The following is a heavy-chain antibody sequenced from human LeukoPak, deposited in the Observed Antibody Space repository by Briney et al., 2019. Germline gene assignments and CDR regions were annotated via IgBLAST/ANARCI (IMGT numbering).Heavy chain of an antibody. Sequence: GRSLRLSCAASGFSFSSYGMHWARQAPGKGLEWVAVISYDGSNKYYALSVKGRFTISRDNSKNTLYLKMSSLRAEDTAVYYCAKDLEATTRGFDYWGQGSRVTVSS. CDR2: ISYDGSNK. V-gene: IGHV3-30*18. D-gene: IGHD5-12*01. J-gene: IGHJ4*02. CDR3: AKDLEATTRGFDY. CDR1: GFSFSSYG.